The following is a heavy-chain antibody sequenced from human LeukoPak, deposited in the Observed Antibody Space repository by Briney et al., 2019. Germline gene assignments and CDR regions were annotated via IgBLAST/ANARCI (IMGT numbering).Heavy chain of an antibody. CDR1: GGSISSGDYY. J-gene: IGHJ6*02. Sequence: SETLSLTCTVSGGSISSGDYYWSWIRQPPGKGLEWIGYIYYSGIAYYNPSLKSRVTISVDTSKNQFSLKLSSVTAADTAVYYCASWGSYCGGDCYSYYYYGMDVWGQGTTVTVSS. V-gene: IGHV4-30-4*08. D-gene: IGHD2-21*02. CDR3: ASWGSYCGGDCYSYYYYGMDV. CDR2: IYYSGIA.